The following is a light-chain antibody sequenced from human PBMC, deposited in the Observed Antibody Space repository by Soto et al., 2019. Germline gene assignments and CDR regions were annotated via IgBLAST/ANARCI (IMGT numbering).Light chain of an antibody. V-gene: IGLV2-14*01. CDR3: SSYTSRSTLYVV. CDR1: SSDIGGYNY. Sequence: QSVLAQSASVSGSPGQSITISCTGTSSDIGGYNYVSWYQKHPGKAPKLLIYEVTDRPSGVSNRFSGSKSGNTASLTISGLQAEDEADYYCSSYTSRSTLYVVFGGGTQLTVL. CDR2: EVT. J-gene: IGLJ2*01.